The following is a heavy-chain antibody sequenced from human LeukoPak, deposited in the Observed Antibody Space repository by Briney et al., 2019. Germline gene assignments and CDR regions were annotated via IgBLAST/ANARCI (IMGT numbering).Heavy chain of an antibody. J-gene: IGHJ4*02. Sequence: GGSLRLSCAASGFTFSSHAMSWVRQAPGKGLEWVSGISASGGSTYYADSVKGRFIASRDISRNTLDLQMNSLRVEDTAVYYCAKTAAAGTVRAYYFDYWGQGTLVTVSS. CDR1: GFTFSSHA. D-gene: IGHD6-13*01. V-gene: IGHV3-23*01. CDR2: ISASGGST. CDR3: AKTAAAGTVRAYYFDY.